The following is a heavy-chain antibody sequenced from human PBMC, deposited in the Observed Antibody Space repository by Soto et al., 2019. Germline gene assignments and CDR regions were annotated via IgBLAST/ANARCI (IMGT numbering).Heavy chain of an antibody. CDR2: IYYSGST. CDR3: AGDMCGDCCSFDY. Sequence: QVQLQESGPGLVKPSQTLSLTCTVSGGSISSGGYYWSWIRQHPGKGLEWIGYIYYSGSTYYNPSLKSGVIKSVNTSKNQFSLKLSSVPAADTAVYYCAGDMCGDCCSFDYWGQGTLVTVSS. J-gene: IGHJ4*02. CDR1: GGSISSGGYY. D-gene: IGHD2-21*02. V-gene: IGHV4-31*03.